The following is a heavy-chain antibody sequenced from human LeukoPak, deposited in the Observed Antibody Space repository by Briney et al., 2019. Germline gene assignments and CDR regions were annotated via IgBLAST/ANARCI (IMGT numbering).Heavy chain of an antibody. CDR1: GGSFSGYY. J-gene: IGHJ4*02. D-gene: IGHD6-19*01. CDR2: INHSGST. CDR3: ARDRYSSGWYYLDY. Sequence: SETLSLTCAVYGGSFSGYYWSWIRQPPGKGLEWIGEINHSGSTNYNPSLKSRVTISVDTSKNQFSLKLSSVTAADTAVYCCARDRYSSGWYYLDYWGQGTLVTVSS. V-gene: IGHV4-34*01.